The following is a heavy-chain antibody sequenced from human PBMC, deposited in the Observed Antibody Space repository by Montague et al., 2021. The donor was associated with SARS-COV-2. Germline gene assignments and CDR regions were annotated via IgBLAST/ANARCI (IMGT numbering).Heavy chain of an antibody. CDR1: GFTFSDYY. Sequence: SLRLSCAASGFTFSDYYMNWLRQAPGKGLEWVSYITTTGSTIYYADPVKGRFTISRDNTKNSLYLQMNSLRVEDTDGYYCARGDPSSGSRTTFEFWGQGTLVTVSS. D-gene: IGHD3-22*01. CDR3: ARGDPSSGSRTTFEF. V-gene: IGHV3-11*01. J-gene: IGHJ4*02. CDR2: ITTTGSTI.